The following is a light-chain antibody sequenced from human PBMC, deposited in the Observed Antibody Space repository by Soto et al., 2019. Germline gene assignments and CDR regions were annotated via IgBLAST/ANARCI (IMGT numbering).Light chain of an antibody. Sequence: QSVLTQPPSASGTPGQRVTISCSGRSSNIGSNTVNWYQQLPGTAPKLLIYADNQRPSGVPDRFSGSKSGTSASLAISGLQSEDDADYYWAVWDDGRFVVFGGGTKLTV. CDR3: AVWDDGRFVV. V-gene: IGLV1-44*01. CDR2: ADN. J-gene: IGLJ2*01. CDR1: SSNIGSNT.